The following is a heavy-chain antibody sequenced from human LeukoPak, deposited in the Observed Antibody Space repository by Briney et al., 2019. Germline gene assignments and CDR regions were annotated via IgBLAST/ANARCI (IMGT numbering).Heavy chain of an antibody. CDR1: GGSISGSGYY. D-gene: IGHD1-14*01. CDR3: ARRVRSADHRCDF. J-gene: IGHJ4*02. CDR2: IYESGST. Sequence: SETLSLTCTVSGGSISGSGYYWGWVRQPPGKGLEWIGSIYESGSTYYNPSLKSRVTISVDTSKNQFSLKLSSVTAADTAVYYCARRVRSADHRCDFWGQGTLVTVSS. V-gene: IGHV4-39*01.